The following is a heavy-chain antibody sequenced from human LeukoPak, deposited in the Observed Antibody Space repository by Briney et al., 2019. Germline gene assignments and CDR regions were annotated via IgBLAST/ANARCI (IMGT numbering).Heavy chain of an antibody. CDR1: GFTFRTYW. J-gene: IGHJ4*02. Sequence: RGSLRLSCAASGFTFRTYWMSWVRQAPGKGLEWVASINQGGSETYYVESVKGGFTISRDNAMNSFFLQMNSLRAEDTAVYYCARLIGDRTIYDYWGQGTLVTVSS. CDR2: INQGGSET. V-gene: IGHV3-7*01. D-gene: IGHD6-6*01. CDR3: ARLIGDRTIYDY.